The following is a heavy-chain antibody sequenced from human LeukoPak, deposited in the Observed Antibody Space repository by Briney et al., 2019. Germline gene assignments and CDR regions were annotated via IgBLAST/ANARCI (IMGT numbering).Heavy chain of an antibody. CDR1: GFTFNSYW. CDR2: MKQDGSEK. CDR3: TRDAFQSGPWTYRFDY. V-gene: IGHV3-7*03. D-gene: IGHD3-16*02. J-gene: IGHJ4*02. Sequence: GGSLKLSCAASGFTFNSYWMSWVRQAPGKGLKWVANMKQDGSEKYYVDSVKGRFTISRDNAKNSLYLQMNGLRADDTALYYCTRDAFQSGPWTYRFDYWGQGTLVTVSS.